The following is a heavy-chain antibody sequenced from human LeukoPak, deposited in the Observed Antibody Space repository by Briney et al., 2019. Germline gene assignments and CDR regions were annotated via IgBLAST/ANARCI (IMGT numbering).Heavy chain of an antibody. CDR3: GKDPNGDYIGAFDF. D-gene: IGHD4-17*01. Sequence: PGGSLRLSCVASGLAFRNYAMTLVRQAPGKGLEWVSVIRGSGGDIRYADSVKGRFTISRDNSVNTLYLQMNSLRAEDTAVYYCGKDPNGDYIGAFDFRGQGTMVTVSS. CDR2: IRGSGGDI. CDR1: GLAFRNYA. J-gene: IGHJ3*01. V-gene: IGHV3-23*01.